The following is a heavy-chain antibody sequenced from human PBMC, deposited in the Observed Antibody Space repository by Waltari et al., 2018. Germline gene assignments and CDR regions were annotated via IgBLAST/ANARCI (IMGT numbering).Heavy chain of an antibody. J-gene: IGHJ5*02. CDR2: MYHSGST. Sequence: QVQLQESAPGLVRPSEPLSLTCTVPGARITIHYWSWIRHPAGKGLEWIGRMYHSGSTTYKPSLKSQVTMSIDTSKDQFSLRLSSVTVADTAVYYCARDRSANFVKDWFDPWGQGTMVTVSS. CDR1: GARITIHY. V-gene: IGHV4-4*07. D-gene: IGHD3-16*02. CDR3: ARDRSANFVKDWFDP.